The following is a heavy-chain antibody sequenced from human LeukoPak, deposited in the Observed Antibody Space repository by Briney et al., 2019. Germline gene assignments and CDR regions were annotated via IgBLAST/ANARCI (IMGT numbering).Heavy chain of an antibody. J-gene: IGHJ4*02. D-gene: IGHD6-6*01. Sequence: PGRSLRLSCAASGFTFSSYGMHWVRQAPGKGLEWVAVIWYDGSNKYYADSVKGRFTISRGNSKNTLYLQMNSLRAEDTAVYYCALSIAARPYYFDYWGQGTLVTVSS. V-gene: IGHV3-33*01. CDR1: GFTFSSYG. CDR2: IWYDGSNK. CDR3: ALSIAARPYYFDY.